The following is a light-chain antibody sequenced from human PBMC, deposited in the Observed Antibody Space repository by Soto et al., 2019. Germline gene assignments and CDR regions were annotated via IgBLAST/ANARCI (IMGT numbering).Light chain of an antibody. V-gene: IGKV1-33*01. Sequence: DIQMTQSPSSLSASVGDRVTITCQASQDIKNYLNWYQQKPGNAPKLLIYDASSLQTGVPSRFSGNGSGTDFTFTINSLQPEDFARYYCQQYRNFPLTFGRGTRVEIK. CDR3: QQYRNFPLT. J-gene: IGKJ5*01. CDR2: DAS. CDR1: QDIKNY.